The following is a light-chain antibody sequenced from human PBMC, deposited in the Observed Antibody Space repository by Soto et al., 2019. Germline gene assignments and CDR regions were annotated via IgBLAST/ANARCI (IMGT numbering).Light chain of an antibody. CDR3: SSYTSSSTLYV. CDR1: SSDVGGYNY. V-gene: IGLV2-14*01. CDR2: EVS. Sequence: QSALTQPASVSGSPGQSITISCTGTSSDVGGYNYVSWYQQHPGKAPKLMIHEVSNRPSGVSNRFSGSKSGNTASLTISGLQAEDEADYYCSSYTSSSTLYVFGTGTKGTVL. J-gene: IGLJ1*01.